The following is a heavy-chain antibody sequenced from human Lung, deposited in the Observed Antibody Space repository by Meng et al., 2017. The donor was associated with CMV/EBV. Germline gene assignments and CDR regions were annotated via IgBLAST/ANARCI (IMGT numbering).Heavy chain of an antibody. D-gene: IGHD6-13*01. CDR3: AKEPRSWYGGDGFDV. Sequence: GESLKISCAASGFIFGTFAMTWVRQAPGKGLEWVSSFSGSGGSTYYADSVKGRFIISGDSPKDTVFLQMNCLRTEDTAVYYCAKEPRSWYGGDGFDVWGHGTKVTVSS. CDR2: FSGSGGST. CDR1: GFIFGTFA. V-gene: IGHV3-23*01. J-gene: IGHJ3*01.